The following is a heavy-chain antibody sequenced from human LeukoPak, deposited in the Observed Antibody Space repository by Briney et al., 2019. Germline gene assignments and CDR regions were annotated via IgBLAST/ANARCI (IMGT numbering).Heavy chain of an antibody. V-gene: IGHV3-33*01. CDR1: GFTFSNHD. CDR2: IWYDGNNK. D-gene: IGHD1-26*01. CDR3: ARDLYRRAFDY. J-gene: IGHJ4*02. Sequence: PGRSLRLSCAASGFTFSNHDMHWVRQAPGKGLEWVAVIWYDGNNKYYADSVKGRFTISRDISKNTLYLQMNSLRAEDTAVYYCARDLYRRAFDYWGQGTLVTVSS.